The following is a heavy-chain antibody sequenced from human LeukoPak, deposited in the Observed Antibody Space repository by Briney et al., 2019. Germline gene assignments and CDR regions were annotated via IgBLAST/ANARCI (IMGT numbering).Heavy chain of an antibody. Sequence: SVKVSCKASGDTFTDYYMHWVRQAPGQGLEWMGGIIPIFGTANYAQKFQGRVTITADESTSTAYMELSSLRSEDTAVYYCARGGTVVVPAFVHYYGMDVWGQGTTVTVSS. D-gene: IGHD2-2*01. CDR1: GDTFTDYY. V-gene: IGHV1-69*13. J-gene: IGHJ6*02. CDR2: IIPIFGTA. CDR3: ARGGTVVVPAFVHYYGMDV.